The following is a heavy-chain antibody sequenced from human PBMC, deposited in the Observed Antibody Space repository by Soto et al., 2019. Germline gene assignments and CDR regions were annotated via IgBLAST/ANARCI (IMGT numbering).Heavy chain of an antibody. Sequence: QVQLVESGGGVVQPGRSLRLSCAASGFTFSSYGMHWVRQAPGKGLEWVAVIQYDGSNKYYADSVKGRFTISRDNSKNTLYLQMNSLRAEDTAVYYCARGPPDYDFWSGYLEVDYWGQGTLVTVSS. V-gene: IGHV3-33*01. CDR3: ARGPPDYDFWSGYLEVDY. CDR2: IQYDGSNK. D-gene: IGHD3-3*01. J-gene: IGHJ4*02. CDR1: GFTFSSYG.